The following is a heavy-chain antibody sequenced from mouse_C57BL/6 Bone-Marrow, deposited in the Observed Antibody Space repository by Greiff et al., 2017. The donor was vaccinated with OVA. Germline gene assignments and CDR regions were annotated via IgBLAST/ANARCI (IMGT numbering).Heavy chain of an antibody. V-gene: IGHV1-7*01. Sequence: QVQLKQSGAELAKPGASVKMSCKASGYTFTSSWMHWVKQRHGQGLEWIGYINPSSGYTKYNQKFKDKATLTADKSSSTAYMQLSSLTYEDSAVYYCARWLLFDYWGQGTTLTVSS. J-gene: IGHJ2*01. CDR1: GYTFTSSW. D-gene: IGHD2-3*01. CDR3: ARWLLFDY. CDR2: INPSSGYT.